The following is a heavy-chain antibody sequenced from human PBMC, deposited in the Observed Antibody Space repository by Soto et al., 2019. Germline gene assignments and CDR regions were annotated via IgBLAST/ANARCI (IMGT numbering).Heavy chain of an antibody. CDR3: AGGIAARPLGY. CDR1: GGSISSGGYS. Sequence: QLQLQESGSGLVKPSQTLSLTCAVSGGSISSGGYSWSWIRQPPGKGLEWIGYIYHSGSTYYNPSLKSRVTTSVDRSKNPFSLKLSSVTAAATAVYYCAGGIAARPLGYWGQGTLVTVSS. D-gene: IGHD6-6*01. CDR2: IYHSGST. J-gene: IGHJ4*02. V-gene: IGHV4-30-2*01.